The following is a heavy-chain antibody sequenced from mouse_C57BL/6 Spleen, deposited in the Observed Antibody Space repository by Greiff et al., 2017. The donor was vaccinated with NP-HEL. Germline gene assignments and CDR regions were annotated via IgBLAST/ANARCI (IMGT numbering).Heavy chain of an antibody. J-gene: IGHJ4*01. CDR1: GFTFSDYG. V-gene: IGHV5-17*01. CDR3: ANGYPFYAMAY. CDR2: ISSGSSTI. D-gene: IGHD2-2*01. Sequence: EVKLVESGGGLVKPGGSLKLSCAASGFTFSDYGMHWVRQAPEKGLEWVAYISSGSSTIYYADTVKGRFTISRDNAKNTLFLQMTSLRSEDTAMYYCANGYPFYAMAYWGQGTSVTVSS.